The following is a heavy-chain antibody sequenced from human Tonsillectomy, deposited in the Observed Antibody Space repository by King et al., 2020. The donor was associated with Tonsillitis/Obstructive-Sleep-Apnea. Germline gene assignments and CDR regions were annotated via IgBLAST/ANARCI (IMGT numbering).Heavy chain of an antibody. CDR2: ISGTSDHL. V-gene: IGHV3-21*06. CDR3: ARDKDTRLGQNGFDP. Sequence: VQLVESGGDLVKPGGSLRLSCAASGFTLSSYSMNWVRQAPGKGLEWVSSISGTSDHLYYADSVKGRFTISRDNAKNSPYLEMNSLRAEDTAVYYCARDKDTRLGQNGFDPWGQGTLVTVSS. J-gene: IGHJ5*02. CDR1: GFTLSSYS. D-gene: IGHD5-18*01.